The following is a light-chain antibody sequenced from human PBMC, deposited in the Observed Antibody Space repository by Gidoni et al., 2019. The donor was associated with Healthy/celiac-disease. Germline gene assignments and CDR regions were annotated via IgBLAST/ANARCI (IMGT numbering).Light chain of an antibody. CDR1: SSDVGSYNR. CDR2: EVS. V-gene: IGLV2-18*02. J-gene: IGLJ3*02. CDR3: SSYTSSSTWV. Sequence: QPALTQPPPVSGPPGQPVTISCTGTSSDVGSYNRVSWYQQPPGTAPKLLIYEVSNRPSGVPDRFSGSKSGNTASLTISGLQAEDEADYYCSSYTSSSTWVFGGGTKLTVL.